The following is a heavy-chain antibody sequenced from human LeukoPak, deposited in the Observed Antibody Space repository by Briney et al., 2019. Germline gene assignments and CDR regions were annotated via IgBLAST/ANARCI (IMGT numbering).Heavy chain of an antibody. Sequence: ASVKVSCKASGYTFTSYDINWVRQATGQGLEWMGWMNPNSGNTGYAQRFQGRVTMTRNTSISTAYMELSGLRSEDTAVYYCARGGSGSYYDENYYYYYMDVWGKGTTVTVSS. D-gene: IGHD1-26*01. CDR2: MNPNSGNT. CDR1: GYTFTSYD. CDR3: ARGGSGSYYDENYYYYYMDV. V-gene: IGHV1-8*01. J-gene: IGHJ6*03.